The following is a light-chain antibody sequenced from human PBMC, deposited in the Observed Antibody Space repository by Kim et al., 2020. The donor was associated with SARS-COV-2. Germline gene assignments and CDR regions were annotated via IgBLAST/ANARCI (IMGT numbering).Light chain of an antibody. CDR2: GAS. J-gene: IGKJ1*01. Sequence: AAVGERTTTCRAGRKDSSSYLKWYQQKRGTAPMLIIYGASNVDRGLPSMFSGSGSGTDFTITISRLQAEDVASYYCQQYGNPPTFGHGTKVDIK. CDR1: KDSSSY. CDR3: QQYGNPPT. V-gene: IGKV1-33*01.